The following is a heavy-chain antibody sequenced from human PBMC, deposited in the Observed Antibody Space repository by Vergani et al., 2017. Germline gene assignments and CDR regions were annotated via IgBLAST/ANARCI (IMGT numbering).Heavy chain of an antibody. CDR1: GGSFSGYY. Sequence: QVQLQQWGAGLLKPSETLSLTCAVYGGSFSGYYWSWTRQPPGKGLEWIGEINHSGSTNYNPSLKSRVTISVDTSKNQFSLKLSSVTAADTAVYYCARSPIYYDSTGWFDPWGQGTLVTVSS. CDR2: INHSGST. J-gene: IGHJ5*02. CDR3: ARSPIYYDSTGWFDP. V-gene: IGHV4-34*01. D-gene: IGHD3-22*01.